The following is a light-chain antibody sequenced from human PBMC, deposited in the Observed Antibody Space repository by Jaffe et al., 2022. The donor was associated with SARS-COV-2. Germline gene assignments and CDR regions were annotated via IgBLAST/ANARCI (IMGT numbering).Light chain of an antibody. V-gene: IGKV3-15*01. CDR3: QQYNNWPPVT. Sequence: EIVMTQSPATLSVSPGERATLSCRASQSVSTKLAWYQQKPGQAPRLLIYGASTRATGIPARFSGSGSGTEFTLSISSLQSEDFAVYYCQQYNNWPPVTFGPGTKVEIK. CDR1: QSVSTK. CDR2: GAS. J-gene: IGKJ3*01.